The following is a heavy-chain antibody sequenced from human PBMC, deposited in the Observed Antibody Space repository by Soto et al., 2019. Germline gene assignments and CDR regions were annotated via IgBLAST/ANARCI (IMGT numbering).Heavy chain of an antibody. Sequence: EVQLLESGGGFVQPGGSLRLSCAASGFTFSSYAMSWVRQAPGKGLEWVSDISGSGGRTYYADSVKGRFTISRDNSKNTLYLQMNSLRAEDTAVYYCASPKVPYYDSTGGYWGQGTLVTVSS. J-gene: IGHJ4*02. CDR2: ISGSGGRT. CDR3: ASPKVPYYDSTGGY. D-gene: IGHD3-22*01. CDR1: GFTFSSYA. V-gene: IGHV3-23*01.